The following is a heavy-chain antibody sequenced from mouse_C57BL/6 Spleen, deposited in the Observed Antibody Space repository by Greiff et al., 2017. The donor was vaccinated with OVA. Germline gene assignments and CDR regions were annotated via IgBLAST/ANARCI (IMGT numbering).Heavy chain of an antibody. J-gene: IGHJ2*01. Sequence: VQLQQPGAELVQPGASVKLSCKASGYTFTSYWMQWVKQRPGQGLEWIGEIDPSDRYTNYNQKFKGKATLTVDTSSSTAYMQLSSLTSEDSAVYYCARWGLRRDFDYWGQGTTLTVSS. D-gene: IGHD2-2*01. CDR1: GYTFTSYW. V-gene: IGHV1-50*01. CDR3: ARWGLRRDFDY. CDR2: IDPSDRYT.